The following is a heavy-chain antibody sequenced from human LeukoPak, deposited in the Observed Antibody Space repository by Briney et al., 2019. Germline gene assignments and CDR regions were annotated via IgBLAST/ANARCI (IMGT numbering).Heavy chain of an antibody. CDR2: IRNKANRYTT. J-gene: IGHJ4*02. CDR3: ARSLLGIAPFDY. CDR1: GFTFSDHH. D-gene: IGHD2-8*02. V-gene: IGHV3-72*01. Sequence: GGSLRLSCAASGFTFSDHHMDWVRQAPGEGLEWVARIRNKANRYTTEYAASVKGRFTISRDDSENPLYLQMDSLKTEDTAVYYCARSLLGIAPFDYWGQGTLVTVSS.